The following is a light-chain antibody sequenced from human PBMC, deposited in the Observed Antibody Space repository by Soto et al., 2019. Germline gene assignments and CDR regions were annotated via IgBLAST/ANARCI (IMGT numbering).Light chain of an antibody. V-gene: IGKV3-15*01. J-gene: IGKJ1*01. CDR1: QNILTN. Sequence: ETAVTQSPATLSVSPGERATLPCRASQNILTNLAWYQQKPGQAPRLLIYSASTRATGVPARFSGSGSATEFTLTISSLQSEDFAVYYCQVSTTFGQGTKVDIK. CDR2: SAS. CDR3: QVSTT.